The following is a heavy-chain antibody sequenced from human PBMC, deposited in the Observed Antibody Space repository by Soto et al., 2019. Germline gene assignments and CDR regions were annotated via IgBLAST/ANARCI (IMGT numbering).Heavy chain of an antibody. D-gene: IGHD6-13*01. V-gene: IGHV3-30*18. CDR3: AKDGRGQYSSSWYEWFDP. J-gene: IGHJ5*02. CDR2: ISYDGSNK. CDR1: GFTFSSYG. Sequence: QVQLVESGGGVVQPGRSLRLSCAASGFTFSSYGMHWVRQAPGKGLEWVAGISYDGSNKYYADSVKGRFSISRDNSKNTLYLQKNRLRADDSALYYCAKDGRGQYSSSWYEWFDPCGQGTLLTVSS.